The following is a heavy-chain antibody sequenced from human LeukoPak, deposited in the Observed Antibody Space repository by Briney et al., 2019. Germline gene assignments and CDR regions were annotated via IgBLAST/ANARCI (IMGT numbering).Heavy chain of an antibody. D-gene: IGHD3-10*01. J-gene: IGHJ6*03. V-gene: IGHV1-46*01. CDR3: AKEPYDSGSFRTDYYYMDV. Sequence: ASVKVSCKASGYTFASYYIHWVRQAPGQGLEWMGLINPSGGSTNYAQKFQGRVTMTRDTSTSTVYMELSSLRSDDTAVYYCAKEPYDSGSFRTDYYYMDVWGKGTTVTISS. CDR2: INPSGGST. CDR1: GYTFASYY.